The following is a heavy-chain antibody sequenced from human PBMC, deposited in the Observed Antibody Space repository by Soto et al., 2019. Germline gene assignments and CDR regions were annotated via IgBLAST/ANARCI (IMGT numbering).Heavy chain of an antibody. J-gene: IGHJ3*01. CDR1: AFTFSNYW. V-gene: IGHV3-74*01. CDR2: INGDGSSS. CDR3: ARPQYLPDDCIDL. D-gene: IGHD2-15*01. Sequence: QLVESGGGLVQPGGSLRLSCAASAFTFSNYWMHWVRQVPGKGLVWVSRINGDGSSSSHADSVQGRFTISRDNARNLLYLQMNSLRAEDTAVYYCARPQYLPDDCIDLWGRGTVVTVSS.